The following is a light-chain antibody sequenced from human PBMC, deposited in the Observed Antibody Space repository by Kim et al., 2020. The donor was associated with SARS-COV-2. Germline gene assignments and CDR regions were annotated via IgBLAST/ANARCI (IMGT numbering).Light chain of an antibody. CDR2: GAS. CDR1: QGISSY. J-gene: IGKJ4*02. Sequence: AIRITQSPSSLSASTGDRVTITCRASQGISSYLAWYQQKPGKAPKLLIYGASTLQSGVPSRFSGSGSGTDFTLTISSLQSEDFATYYCQQYYSFPRTFGEGTKVDIK. CDR3: QQYYSFPRT. V-gene: IGKV1-8*01.